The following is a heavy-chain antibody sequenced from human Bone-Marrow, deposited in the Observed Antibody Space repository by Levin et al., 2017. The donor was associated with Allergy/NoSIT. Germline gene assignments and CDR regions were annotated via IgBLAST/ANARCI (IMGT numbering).Heavy chain of an antibody. D-gene: IGHD3-10*01. J-gene: IGHJ4*01. V-gene: IGHV3-7*04. CDR3: ARDGNYYGSGSYYRVYFDY. CDR2: IKEDGSEK. Sequence: GESLKISCAASGFTFSNFWMTWVRQAPGRGLEWVANIKEDGSEKFYVDSVRGRFAVSRDNADNSLYLQMNSLRAEDTAVYYCARDGNYYGSGSYYRVYFDYWGQGTLVTVSS. CDR1: GFTFSNFW.